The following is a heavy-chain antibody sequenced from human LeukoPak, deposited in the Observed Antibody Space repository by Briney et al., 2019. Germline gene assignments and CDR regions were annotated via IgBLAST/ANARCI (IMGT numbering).Heavy chain of an antibody. Sequence: ASVKVSCKASGYTFTSYAMNWVRQAPGQGLEWMGWINTNTGNPTYAQGFTGRFVFSLDTSVSTAYLQISSLKAEDTAVYYCARDSVLLWFGELSERGMDVWGQGTTVTVSS. CDR1: GYTFTSYA. J-gene: IGHJ6*02. CDR2: INTNTGNP. V-gene: IGHV7-4-1*02. D-gene: IGHD3-10*01. CDR3: ARDSVLLWFGELSERGMDV.